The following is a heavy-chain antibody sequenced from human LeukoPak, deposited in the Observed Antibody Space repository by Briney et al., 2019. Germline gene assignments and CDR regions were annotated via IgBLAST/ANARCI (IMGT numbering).Heavy chain of an antibody. J-gene: IGHJ4*02. V-gene: IGHV4-30-4*08. Sequence: SETLSLTCTVSGGSISSGDYYWSWIRQPPGKGLEWIGYIYYSGSTYYNPSLKSRVTISVDTSKNQFLLKLSSVTAADTAVYYCARETWELLFDYWGQGTLVTVSS. D-gene: IGHD1-26*01. CDR3: ARETWELLFDY. CDR2: IYYSGST. CDR1: GGSISSGDYY.